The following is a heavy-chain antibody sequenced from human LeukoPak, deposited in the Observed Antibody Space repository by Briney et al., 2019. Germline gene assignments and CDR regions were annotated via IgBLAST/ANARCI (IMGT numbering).Heavy chain of an antibody. J-gene: IGHJ5*02. CDR3: ARHLTIFGATTWFAP. Sequence: SETLSLTCTVSGGSLSSRSYYWGWIRQPPGKGLEGIGRIYYSGSTYYNPSRKSPVTISLDTSQKRFSLPLSSVTAADTAVYSCARHLTIFGATTWFAPWGQGTLVTVSS. D-gene: IGHD3-3*01. CDR2: IYYSGST. V-gene: IGHV4-39*01. CDR1: GGSLSSRSYY.